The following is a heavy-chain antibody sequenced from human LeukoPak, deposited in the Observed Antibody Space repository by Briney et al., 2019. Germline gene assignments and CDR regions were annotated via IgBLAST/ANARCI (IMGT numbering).Heavy chain of an antibody. CDR1: GFTFPNYA. CDR3: ARDGSITMIVVALDY. Sequence: GGSLRLSCAASGFTFPNYAMSWVRQAPGKGLEWVSAITASGGSTFYADSVKGRFTISRDNSKNTLYLQMNSLRAEDTAVYYCARDGSITMIVVALDYWGQGTLVTVSS. CDR2: ITASGGST. D-gene: IGHD3-22*01. J-gene: IGHJ4*02. V-gene: IGHV3-23*01.